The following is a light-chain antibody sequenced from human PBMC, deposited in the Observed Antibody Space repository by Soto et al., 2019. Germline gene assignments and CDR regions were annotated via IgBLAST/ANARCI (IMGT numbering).Light chain of an antibody. CDR2: SNN. Sequence: QSVLTQPPSASGTPGQRVTISCSGNSSNIGSNTVNWYQQLPGTAPKLLTYSNNQRPSGVPDRFSGSKSGTSASLAISGLQSEDEADYYCAAWDDSLNGPNYVFGTGTKVTVL. J-gene: IGLJ1*01. CDR3: AAWDDSLNGPNYV. V-gene: IGLV1-44*01. CDR1: SSNIGSNT.